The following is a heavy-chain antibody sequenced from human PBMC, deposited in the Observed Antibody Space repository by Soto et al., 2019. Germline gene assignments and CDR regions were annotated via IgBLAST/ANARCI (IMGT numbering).Heavy chain of an antibody. V-gene: IGHV4-34*01. CDR1: GGSFSGYY. CDR3: ASLGYCSGGSCYSRDDYMDV. CDR2: INHSGST. D-gene: IGHD2-15*01. Sequence: QVQLQQWGAGLLKPSETLSLTCAVYGGSFSGYYWSWIRQPPGKGLEWIGEINHSGSTNYNPSLKSRVTISVDTSKNQFSLKLSSVTAADTAVYYCASLGYCSGGSCYSRDDYMDVWGKGTTVTVSS. J-gene: IGHJ6*03.